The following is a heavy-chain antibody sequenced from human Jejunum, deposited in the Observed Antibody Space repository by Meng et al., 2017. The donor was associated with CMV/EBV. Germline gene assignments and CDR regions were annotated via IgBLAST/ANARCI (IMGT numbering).Heavy chain of an antibody. CDR1: YTFSTYA. V-gene: IGHV1-18*01. Sequence: YTFSTYAIAWVRQAPGRGLEWMGWVSAYNGDTNYAHRLHGRVSMTTDTSTTTAYMELRSLRSDDTGVYYCARIPVTSGSSYGLDVWGQGTTVTVSS. CDR2: VSAYNGDT. D-gene: IGHD4-17*01. CDR3: ARIPVTSGSSYGLDV. J-gene: IGHJ6*02.